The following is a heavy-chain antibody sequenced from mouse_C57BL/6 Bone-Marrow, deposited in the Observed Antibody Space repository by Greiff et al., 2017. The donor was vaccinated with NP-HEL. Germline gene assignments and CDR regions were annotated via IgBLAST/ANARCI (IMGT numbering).Heavy chain of an antibody. CDR3: ARRGQLRLRSYWYFDV. Sequence: EVQLQESGGGLVKPGGSLKLSCAASGFTFSDYGMHWVRQAPEKGLEWVAYISSGSSTIYYADTVKGRFTISRDNAKNTLFLQMTSLRSEDTAMYYCARRGQLRLRSYWYFDVWGTGTTVTVSS. CDR1: GFTFSDYG. CDR2: ISSGSSTI. V-gene: IGHV5-17*01. J-gene: IGHJ1*03. D-gene: IGHD3-2*02.